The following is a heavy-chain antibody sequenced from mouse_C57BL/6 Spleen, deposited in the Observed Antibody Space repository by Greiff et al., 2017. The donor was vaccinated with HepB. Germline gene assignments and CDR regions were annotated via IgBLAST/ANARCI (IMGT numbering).Heavy chain of an antibody. V-gene: IGHV5-9-1*02. CDR3: TRDRGDYGDYAMDY. D-gene: IGHD2-4*01. CDR2: ISSGGDYI. Sequence: EVKLMESGEGLVKPGGSLKLSCAASGFTFSSYAMSWVRQTPEKRLEWVAYISSGGDYIYYADTVKGRFTISRDNARNTLYLQMSSLKSEDTAMYYWTRDRGDYGDYAMDYWGQGTSVTVSS. CDR1: GFTFSSYA. J-gene: IGHJ4*01.